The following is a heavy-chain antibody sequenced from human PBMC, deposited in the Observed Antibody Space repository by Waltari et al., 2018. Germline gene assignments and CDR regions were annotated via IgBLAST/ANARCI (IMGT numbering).Heavy chain of an antibody. CDR3: AKEIYRIGRPCFDY. D-gene: IGHD6-19*01. CDR2: MTSGGGDT. Sequence: QLLESGGGWRQAGGSLRLSCAASGFTFSNYAMSWVRQAPGKGPEWVSGMTSGGGDTYYTDSVRGRFTISRDNSKNTVYLQMNSLRHEDTAVYYCAKEIYRIGRPCFDYWGQGVRVTVSS. CDR1: GFTFSNYA. V-gene: IGHV3-23*01. J-gene: IGHJ4*02.